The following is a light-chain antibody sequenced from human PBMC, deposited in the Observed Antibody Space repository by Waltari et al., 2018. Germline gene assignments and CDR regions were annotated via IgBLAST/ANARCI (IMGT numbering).Light chain of an antibody. J-gene: IGLJ2*01. Sequence: QLVLSQSPPASASLGASVKLTCTLSSGHSSYAIACAQQQPETGPRYLMKLNSDGSHSKGDGIPDRFSGSSSGAERYLTISSLQSEDEADYYCQTWGTGIRVFGGGTKLTVL. CDR3: QTWGTGIRV. V-gene: IGLV4-69*01. CDR2: LNSDGSH. CDR1: SGHSSYA.